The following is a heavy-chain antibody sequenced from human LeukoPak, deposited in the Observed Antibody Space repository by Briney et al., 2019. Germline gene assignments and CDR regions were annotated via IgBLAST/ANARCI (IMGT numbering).Heavy chain of an antibody. D-gene: IGHD6-13*01. V-gene: IGHV1-3*01. CDR1: GYTFTNYA. CDR2: INAGNGNT. CDR3: ARVGAAAGPYYFDY. J-gene: IGHJ4*02. Sequence: GASVKVSCKASGYTFTNYAMHWVRRAPGQRLEWMGWINAGNGNTKYSQKFQGRVTITRDTSASTAYMELSSLRSEDTAVYYCARVGAAAGPYYFDYWGQGTLVTVSS.